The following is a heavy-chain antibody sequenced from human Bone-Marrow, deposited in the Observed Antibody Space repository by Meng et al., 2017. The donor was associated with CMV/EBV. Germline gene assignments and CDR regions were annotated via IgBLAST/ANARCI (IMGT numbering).Heavy chain of an antibody. CDR2: IRFDGSKK. CDR3: ARDPRIIVVVPAAGMDV. J-gene: IGHJ6*02. Sequence: GESLKISCAASTFTFSSYSIHWVRQAPGKGLEWVAFIRFDGSKKYYADSVKGRFTISRDNSKNTLYLQMNSVRAEDTAVYYCARDPRIIVVVPAAGMDVWGQGTTVTVSS. D-gene: IGHD2-2*01. V-gene: IGHV3-30*02. CDR1: TFTFSSYS.